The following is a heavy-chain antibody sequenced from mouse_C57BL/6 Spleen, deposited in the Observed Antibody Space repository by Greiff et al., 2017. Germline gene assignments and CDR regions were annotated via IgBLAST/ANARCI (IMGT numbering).Heavy chain of an antibody. CDR1: DYTFTSYD. J-gene: IGHJ2*01. D-gene: IGHD1-1*01. CDR2: IYPRDGST. Sequence: QVQLQQSGPELVKPGASVKLSCKASDYTFTSYDINWVKQRPGQGLEWIGWIYPRDGSTKYNEQFKGKATLTVGTSSSTAYMELHSLTSEDSAVYFCARFPYYYGSSPYFDCWGQGTTLTVSS. CDR3: ARFPYYYGSSPYFDC. V-gene: IGHV1-85*01.